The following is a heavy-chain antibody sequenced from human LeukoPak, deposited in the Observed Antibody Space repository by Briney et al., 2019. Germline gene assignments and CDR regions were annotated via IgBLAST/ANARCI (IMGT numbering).Heavy chain of an antibody. CDR1: GFTFSTYA. D-gene: IGHD3-9*01. CDR2: ITDSGGGT. V-gene: IGHV3-23*01. Sequence: GGSLRLSCAASGFTFSTYAMSWDRQAAGKGLEWVSTITDSGGGTWYADSVKGRFTISRDNSKNTLYLQMNSLRAEDTATYYCAKYLLTAAVIDYWGQGTLVTVSS. CDR3: AKYLLTAAVIDY. J-gene: IGHJ4*02.